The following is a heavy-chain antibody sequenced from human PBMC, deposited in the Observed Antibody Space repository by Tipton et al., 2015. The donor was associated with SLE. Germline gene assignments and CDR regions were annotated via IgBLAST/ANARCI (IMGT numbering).Heavy chain of an antibody. CDR3: ARAQAPAAAEDY. CDR1: GFTFSSNA. V-gene: IGHV3-64*01. Sequence: SLRLSCAASGFTFSSNAMHWVRQAPGKGLEYVSAISSNGGSTYYANSVKGRFTISRDNSKNTLYLQMGSLRAEDMAVYYCARAQAPAAAEDYWGQGTLVTVSS. J-gene: IGHJ4*02. D-gene: IGHD6-25*01. CDR2: ISSNGGST.